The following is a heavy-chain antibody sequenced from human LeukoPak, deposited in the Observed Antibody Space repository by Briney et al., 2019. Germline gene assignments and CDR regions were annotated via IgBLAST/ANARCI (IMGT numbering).Heavy chain of an antibody. D-gene: IGHD5-18*01. Sequence: PGRSLRLSCAASGFTFDDYAMHWVRQAPGKGLEWVSGISWNSGSIAYADSVKGRFTISRDNAKNSLFLQMNSLRAEDTALYYCAKDLHSYGQKVFDYWGQGTLVTVSS. J-gene: IGHJ4*02. CDR3: AKDLHSYGQKVFDY. V-gene: IGHV3-9*01. CDR2: ISWNSGSI. CDR1: GFTFDDYA.